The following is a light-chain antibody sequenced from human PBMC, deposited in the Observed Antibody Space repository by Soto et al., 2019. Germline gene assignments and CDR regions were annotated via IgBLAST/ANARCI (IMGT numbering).Light chain of an antibody. Sequence: TVMTQSPATLSMSPGDRAALSCRASLNVATNMAWYQQKPGQAPRLLIYGASIRATGVPARFTGSGSGTEFTLTINNLQSEDFAVYYCHQYNTGLRTFGRETRVEV. J-gene: IGKJ1*01. CDR3: HQYNTGLRT. CDR1: LNVATN. V-gene: IGKV3-15*01. CDR2: GAS.